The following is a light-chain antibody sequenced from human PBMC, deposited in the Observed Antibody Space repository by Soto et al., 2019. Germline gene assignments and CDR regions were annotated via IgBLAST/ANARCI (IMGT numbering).Light chain of an antibody. CDR2: GAS. Sequence: EIVLTHSPGTLSLSPGERATLSCSASQSVSSSYLAWYQQKPGQAPRLLIYGASSRATGIPDRFSGSGSGTDFTLTISRLEPEDFAVYYCQQYGSSPPRTFGQGTKVDIK. CDR3: QQYGSSPPRT. CDR1: QSVSSSY. J-gene: IGKJ1*01. V-gene: IGKV3-20*01.